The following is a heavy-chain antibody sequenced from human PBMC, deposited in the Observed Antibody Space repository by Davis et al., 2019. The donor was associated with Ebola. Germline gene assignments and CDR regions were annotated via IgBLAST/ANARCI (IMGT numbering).Heavy chain of an antibody. D-gene: IGHD2-15*01. CDR1: GYTFTGYY. CDR2: INPDSGGT. J-gene: IGHJ4*02. Sequence: ASVKVSCKASGYTFTGYYLHWVRQAPGQGLEWMGRINPDSGGTKYAQKFQGRVTMTRDTSISTTYMELTSLTSVDTAVYYCARRSCTASSCSSHFDYWGQGTLVTVSS. V-gene: IGHV1-2*06. CDR3: ARRSCTASSCSSHFDY.